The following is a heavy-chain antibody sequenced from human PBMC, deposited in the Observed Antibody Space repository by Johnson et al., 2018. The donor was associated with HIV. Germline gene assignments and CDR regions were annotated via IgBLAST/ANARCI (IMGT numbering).Heavy chain of an antibody. Sequence: VQLVESGGDLVQPGGSLRLSCAASGFTFSSYDMHWVRQATGKGLEWVSAIGTAGDTYYPGSVKGRFTISRENAKNSLYLQMNSLRAEDTALYYCARAYSYGVFDIWGQGTMVTVSS. CDR2: IGTAGDT. D-gene: IGHD5-18*01. J-gene: IGHJ3*02. CDR1: GFTFSSYD. CDR3: ARAYSYGVFDI. V-gene: IGHV3-13*01.